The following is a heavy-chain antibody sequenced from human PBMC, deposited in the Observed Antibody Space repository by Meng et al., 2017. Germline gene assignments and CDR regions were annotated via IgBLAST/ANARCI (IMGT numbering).Heavy chain of an antibody. J-gene: IGHJ6*02. V-gene: IGHV4-39*07. CDR2: IYYSGST. Sequence: SETLSLTCTVSGGSISSSSYYWGWIRQPPGKGLEWIGSIYYSGSTYYNPSLKSRVTISVDTSKNQFSLKLSSVTAEDTAVYYCARVYDPRTYYYYGMDVWGQGTTVTVSS. CDR3: ARVYDPRTYYYYGMDV. D-gene: IGHD3-16*01. CDR1: GGSISSSSYY.